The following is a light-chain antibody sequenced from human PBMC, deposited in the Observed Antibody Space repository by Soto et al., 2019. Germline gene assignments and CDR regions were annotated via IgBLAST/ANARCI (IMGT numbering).Light chain of an antibody. Sequence: EIVMTQSPATLSVSPGERATLSCRASQSVSSNLAWYQQKPGQAPRLLIYGASTRATGIPARFSGSGSGTEFTLTISRLEAEDSAVYYCQYYDTSPAWTFGQGTKVDIK. CDR2: GAS. V-gene: IGKV3-15*01. CDR1: QSVSSN. CDR3: QYYDTSPAWT. J-gene: IGKJ1*01.